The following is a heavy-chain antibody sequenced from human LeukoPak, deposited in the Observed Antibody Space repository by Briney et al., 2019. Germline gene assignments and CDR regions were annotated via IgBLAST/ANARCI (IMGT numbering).Heavy chain of an antibody. Sequence: GGSLRLSCAASEFSFGSNYMTWVRQAPGKGLEWVSLIYSGGSTYYADSAKGRFTISRDNSKYTLSLQMNSLRAEDTAVYYCAKVDNWKYGHHDYWGQGTLVTVSS. J-gene: IGHJ4*02. CDR2: IYSGGST. CDR1: EFSFGSNY. V-gene: IGHV3-53*01. CDR3: AKVDNWKYGHHDY. D-gene: IGHD1-1*01.